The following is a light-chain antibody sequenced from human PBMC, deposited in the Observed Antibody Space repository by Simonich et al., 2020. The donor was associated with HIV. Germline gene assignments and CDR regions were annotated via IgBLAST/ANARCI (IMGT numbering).Light chain of an antibody. Sequence: DIQMTQSPSSLSASVGDRVTITCQASQDISNFLNWYQQKPGESPKFLIDDASYLETGVPSRSSGSGSGTEFTLTISSLQPDDFATYYCQQYNSYPRTFGQGTKLEIK. CDR2: DAS. J-gene: IGKJ2*01. V-gene: IGKV1-33*01. CDR3: QQYNSYPRT. CDR1: QDISNF.